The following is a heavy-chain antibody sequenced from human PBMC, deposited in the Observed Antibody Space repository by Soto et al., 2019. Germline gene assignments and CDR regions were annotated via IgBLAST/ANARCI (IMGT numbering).Heavy chain of an antibody. CDR3: VRESTAMVTEFYGLDV. V-gene: IGHV4-59*01. D-gene: IGHD5-18*01. J-gene: IGHJ6*02. CDR1: GGFLSGYY. CDR2: IFSSGST. Sequence: PSETLSLTCTVSGGFLSGYYWTWIRQPPGKGLEWIDYIFSSGSTNYNPSLESRVTISVDTSKNQFSLSLRSVTAADTAVYFCVRESTAMVTEFYGLDVWGQGTTVTVS.